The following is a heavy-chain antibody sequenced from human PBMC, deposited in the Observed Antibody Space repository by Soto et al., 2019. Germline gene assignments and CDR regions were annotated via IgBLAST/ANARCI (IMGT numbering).Heavy chain of an antibody. Sequence: EVPLVESGGGLVKPGGSLRLSCAASGFTFSSYSMNWVRQAPGKGLEWVSSISSSSSYIYYADSVKGRFTISRDNAKNSLYLQMNSLRAEDTAVYYCARDGHSGSTDYFDYWGQGTLVTVSS. V-gene: IGHV3-21*01. CDR1: GFTFSSYS. CDR3: ARDGHSGSTDYFDY. CDR2: ISSSSSYI. D-gene: IGHD1-26*01. J-gene: IGHJ4*02.